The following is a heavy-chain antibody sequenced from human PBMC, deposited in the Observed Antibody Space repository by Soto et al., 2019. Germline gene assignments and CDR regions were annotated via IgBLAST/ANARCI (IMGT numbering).Heavy chain of an antibody. CDR2: IIPIFGTA. J-gene: IGHJ5*02. Sequence: QVQLVQSGAEVKKPGSSVKVSCKASGGTFGSYAISWVRQAPGQGLEWMGGIIPIFGTANYAQKFQGRVTITADKPPRIAYRELSSLRSEDTAVYYCAKDTRRYCTAGTCVPGFDPWGQGTLVTVSS. CDR3: AKDTRRYCTAGTCVPGFDP. CDR1: GGTFGSYA. V-gene: IGHV1-69*06. D-gene: IGHD2-8*02.